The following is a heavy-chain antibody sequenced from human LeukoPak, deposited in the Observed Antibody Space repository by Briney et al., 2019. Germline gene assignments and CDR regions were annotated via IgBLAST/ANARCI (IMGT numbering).Heavy chain of an antibody. CDR1: GYTFTSYY. CDR3: AREKYMDYYYMDV. D-gene: IGHD6-6*01. V-gene: IGHV1-46*01. CDR2: INPSGGST. Sequence: ASVKVSCKASGYTFTSYYMHWVRQAPGQGLEWMGIINPSGGSTSYAQKFQGRVTVTRDMSTSTVYMELSSLRSEDTAVYYCAREKYMDYYYMDVWGKGTTVTVSS. J-gene: IGHJ6*03.